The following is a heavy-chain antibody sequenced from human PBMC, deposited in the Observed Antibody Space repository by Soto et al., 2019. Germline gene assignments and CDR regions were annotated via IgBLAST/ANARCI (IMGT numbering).Heavy chain of an antibody. CDR2: ISANSGNT. J-gene: IGHJ4*01. V-gene: IGHV1-18*01. D-gene: IGHD3-22*01. CDR1: GYTFTSNG. Sequence: ASVKVSCKASGYTFTSNGISWVRQAPGQGLEWMGWISANSGNTNYAQKFQGRVTMTADTSTSTAYMELRSLTSDDTALYYCARDLRYYYDSSGYSTLDYWGHGTLVTVSS. CDR3: ARDLRYYYDSSGYSTLDY.